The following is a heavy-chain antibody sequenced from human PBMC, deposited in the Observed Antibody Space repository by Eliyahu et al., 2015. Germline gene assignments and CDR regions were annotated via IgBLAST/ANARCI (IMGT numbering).Heavy chain of an antibody. CDR3: VLEGGSSGPRWFDP. CDR1: GXTFASYT. Sequence: QVQLVQSGAEVKRPGSSVKVSCKASGXTFASYTISWVRQAPGQGLEWLGGITPVFGTTNYAQNLRGRVTITADESTTTAYMELRRLRSEDTARYYCVLEGGSSGPRWFDPWGQGTLVTVSS. CDR2: ITPVFGTT. V-gene: IGHV1-69*01. J-gene: IGHJ5*02. D-gene: IGHD6-19*01.